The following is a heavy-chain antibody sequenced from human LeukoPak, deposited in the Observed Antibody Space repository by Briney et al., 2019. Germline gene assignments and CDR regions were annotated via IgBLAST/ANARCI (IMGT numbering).Heavy chain of an antibody. CDR2: ISGSGGST. J-gene: IGHJ6*02. CDR3: ARDRLTPNYYYYGMDV. CDR1: GFTFSSYA. V-gene: IGHV3-23*01. D-gene: IGHD3-9*01. Sequence: GGSLRLSCAASGFTFSSYAMSWVRQAPGKGLEWVSAISGSGGSTYYADSVKGRFTISRDNSKNTLYLQMNSLRAEDTAVYYCARDRLTPNYYYYGMDVWGHGTTVTVSS.